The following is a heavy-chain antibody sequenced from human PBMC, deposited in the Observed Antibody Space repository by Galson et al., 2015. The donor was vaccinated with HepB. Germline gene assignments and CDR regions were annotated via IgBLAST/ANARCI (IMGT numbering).Heavy chain of an antibody. CDR2: ISYDGSNK. CDR3: ARDLLWGSGWVGWFDP. CDR1: GFTFSTYA. V-gene: IGHV3-30*04. J-gene: IGHJ5*02. D-gene: IGHD2-2*01. Sequence: SLRLSCAASGFTFSTYAMHWVRQAPGKGLEWVAVISYDGSNKYYADSVKGRFTISRGNSKNTLYLQFNSLRAEDTAVYYCARDLLWGSGWVGWFDPWGQGTLVTVSS.